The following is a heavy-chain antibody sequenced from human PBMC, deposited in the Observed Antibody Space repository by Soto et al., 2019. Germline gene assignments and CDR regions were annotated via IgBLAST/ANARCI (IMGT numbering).Heavy chain of an antibody. D-gene: IGHD4-17*01. CDR2: ISGSGGST. V-gene: IGHV3-23*01. CDR3: ARPTTVIDFDY. CDR1: GFTLSSYV. J-gene: IGHJ4*02. Sequence: EVQLLESGGGLVQPGGSLRLSCAASGFTLSSYVMSWVRQAPGKGLEWVSAISGSGGSTYYADSVKGRFTISRDNSKNTLYLQMNSLSAEDTAVYYCARPTTVIDFDYWGQGTLVTVSS.